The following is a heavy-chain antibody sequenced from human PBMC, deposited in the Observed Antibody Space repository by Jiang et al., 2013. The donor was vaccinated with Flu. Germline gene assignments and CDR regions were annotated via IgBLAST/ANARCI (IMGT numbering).Heavy chain of an antibody. V-gene: IGHV3-48*03. J-gene: IGHJ3*02. Sequence: VQLLESGGGLVQPGGSLRLSCAASGFTFSSYEMNWVRQAPGKGLEWVSYISSSGSTIYYADSVKGRFTISRDNAKNSLYLQMNSLRAEDTAVYYCAREAWFRYYDSSGYDKGSDAFDIWGQGDNGHRLF. CDR3: AREAWFRYYDSSGYDKGSDAFDI. CDR2: ISSSGSTI. D-gene: IGHD3-22*01. CDR1: GFTFSSYE.